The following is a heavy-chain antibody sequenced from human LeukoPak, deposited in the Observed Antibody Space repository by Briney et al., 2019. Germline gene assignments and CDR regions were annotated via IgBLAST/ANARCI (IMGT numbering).Heavy chain of an antibody. J-gene: IGHJ2*01. V-gene: IGHV4-59*01. CDR1: GGSISNYY. CDR2: IPYSGYN. CDR3: ARHWGSDWYFDL. D-gene: IGHD7-27*01. Sequence: SETLSLTCAVSGGSISNYYFSWIRQPPGKGLEWLGYIPYSGYNNYNPSLKSRVTISVDPPKNQFSLNLSSVTAADTAVYYCARHWGSDWYFDLWGRGTLVTVSS.